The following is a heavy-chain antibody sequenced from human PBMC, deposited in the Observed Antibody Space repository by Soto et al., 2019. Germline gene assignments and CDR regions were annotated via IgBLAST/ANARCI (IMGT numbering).Heavy chain of an antibody. J-gene: IGHJ4*02. V-gene: IGHV3-23*01. Sequence: PGGSLRLSCAASGFTFSSYAMSWVRQAPGKGLEWVSAISGSGGSTYYADSVKGRFTISRDSSKSTLYLHMDNLRDEDTAVYYCARDRVYYYDNSGYYNFDYWGQGTLVTVSS. CDR1: GFTFSSYA. CDR3: ARDRVYYYDNSGYYNFDY. CDR2: ISGSGGST. D-gene: IGHD3-22*01.